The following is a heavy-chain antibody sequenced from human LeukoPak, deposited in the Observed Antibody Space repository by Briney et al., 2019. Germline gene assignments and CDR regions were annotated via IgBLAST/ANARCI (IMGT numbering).Heavy chain of an antibody. Sequence: GGSLRLSCAASGNYWMHWVRQAPGKGLVWVSHINSDGSWTSYADSVKGRLTVSRDNAKNTLYLQVNNLRAEDTAVYYCATLTGGYWGQGTLVTVSS. J-gene: IGHJ4*02. V-gene: IGHV3-74*01. CDR2: INSDGSWT. D-gene: IGHD3-10*01. CDR3: ATLTGGY. CDR1: GNYW.